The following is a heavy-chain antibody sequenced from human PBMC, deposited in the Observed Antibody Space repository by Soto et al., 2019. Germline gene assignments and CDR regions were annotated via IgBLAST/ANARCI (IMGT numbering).Heavy chain of an antibody. CDR2: IFYSGDT. D-gene: IGHD1-7*01. V-gene: IGHV4-30-4*01. Sequence: VQLQRSGPGLVKPSQTLSLTCTVSGASVNTGDYYWSYIRQSPGKGLESLGYIFYSGDTYYNPYLKSRATISLNTSRNQISLTLTSVTDADTAVYFCVGTGTTDDFWGQGTLVTVSS. CDR3: VGTGTTDDF. J-gene: IGHJ1*01. CDR1: GASVNTGDYY.